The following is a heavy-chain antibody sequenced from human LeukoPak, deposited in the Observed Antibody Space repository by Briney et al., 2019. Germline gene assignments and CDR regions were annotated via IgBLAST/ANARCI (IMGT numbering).Heavy chain of an antibody. CDR1: GFTFSSYS. J-gene: IGHJ4*02. Sequence: GGSLRLSCATSGFTFSSYSMNWVRQAPGKGLEWVSSISATSTYTYYADSLKGRFTISRDNAKNSLYLQMNSLRAEDTAVYYCARNYGAGGSSYWGQGTLVTVSS. CDR3: ARNYGAGGSSY. V-gene: IGHV3-21*01. CDR2: ISATSTYT. D-gene: IGHD1-26*01.